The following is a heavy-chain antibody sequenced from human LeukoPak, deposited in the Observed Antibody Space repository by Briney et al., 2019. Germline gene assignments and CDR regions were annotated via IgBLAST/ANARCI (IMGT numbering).Heavy chain of an antibody. CDR3: ATAVWAGTRVWFDP. D-gene: IGHD6-19*01. CDR1: GYTLTELS. CDR2: SDPEDGET. J-gene: IGHJ5*02. Sequence: ASVKVSCKVSGYTLTELSMHWVRQAPGKGLEWMGGSDPEDGETIYAQKFQGRVTMTEDTSTDTAYMELSSLRSEDTAVYYCATAVWAGTRVWFDPWGQGTLVTVSS. V-gene: IGHV1-24*01.